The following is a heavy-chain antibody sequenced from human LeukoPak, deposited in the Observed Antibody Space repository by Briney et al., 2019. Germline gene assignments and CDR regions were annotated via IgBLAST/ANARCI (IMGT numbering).Heavy chain of an antibody. J-gene: IGHJ4*02. CDR2: IYYSGST. Sequence: SETLSLTCTVSGGSISSYYWSWIRQPPGKGLEWIGYIYYSGSTNYNPSLKSRVTISVDTSKNQFSLKLSSVTAADTAVYYCARHVRAGSFDYWGQGTLVTVSS. V-gene: IGHV4-59*08. CDR1: GGSISSYY. CDR3: ARHVRAGSFDY. D-gene: IGHD6-19*01.